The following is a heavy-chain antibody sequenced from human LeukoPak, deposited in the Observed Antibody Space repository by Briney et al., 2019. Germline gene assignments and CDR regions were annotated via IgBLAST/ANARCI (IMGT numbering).Heavy chain of an antibody. CDR2: INWNGGRT. J-gene: IGHJ4*02. D-gene: IGHD3-10*01. Sequence: GGSLRLSCAASGFTFDDYGMSWVRQAPGKGLEWVSGINWNGGRTGYADSVKGRFTISRDNAKKSLYVQMNSLRAEDTALYYCARVYYGSGSYYNVGYWGQGTLVTVSS. CDR3: ARVYYGSGSYYNVGY. CDR1: GFTFDDYG. V-gene: IGHV3-20*04.